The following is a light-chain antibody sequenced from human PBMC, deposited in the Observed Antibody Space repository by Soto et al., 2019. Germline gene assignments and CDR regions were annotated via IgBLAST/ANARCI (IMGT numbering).Light chain of an antibody. CDR1: SGHSSYG. V-gene: IGLV4-69*01. Sequence: QLVLTQSPSASASLGALVKLTCTLSSGHSSYGIAWHQQQPEKGPRFLMKVNSDGGHNKGDGIPDRFSGSSSGAERYLTISSLQSEDEADYYCQTWGAGIQVFGGGTQLTVL. CDR3: QTWGAGIQV. CDR2: VNSDGGH. J-gene: IGLJ3*02.